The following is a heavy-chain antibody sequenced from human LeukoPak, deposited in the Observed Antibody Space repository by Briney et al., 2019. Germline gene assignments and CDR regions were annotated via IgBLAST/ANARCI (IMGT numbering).Heavy chain of an antibody. D-gene: IGHD1-20*01. J-gene: IGHJ4*02. CDR3: ARDLNWNQADY. CDR1: GFTFNAHW. Sequence: SGGSLRLSCAASGFTFNAHWMHWVRQPPEKGLVWLSRINTDGSTTNYADAVKGRFTISRDNAKDTLYLQMNSLRVEDTAVYYCARDLNWNQADYWGQGSLVTVSS. CDR2: INTDGSTT. V-gene: IGHV3-74*01.